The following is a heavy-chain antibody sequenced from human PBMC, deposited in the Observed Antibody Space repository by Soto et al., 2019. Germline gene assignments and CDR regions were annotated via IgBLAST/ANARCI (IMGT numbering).Heavy chain of an antibody. J-gene: IGHJ4*02. D-gene: IGHD6-19*01. V-gene: IGHV3-23*01. CDR1: GSTFSSDD. Sequence: EVHLLEYGGGLVQPGGSLRLSCVVSGSTFSSDDMSWVRQAPGRGLEWVSGISDSGGSTYYADSVKGRFTISRDNAKNKLYLQMKRLRVEDTALYYCAKDGGRSLAVAGLFDYWGPGTQVTVSS. CDR3: AKDGGRSLAVAGLFDY. CDR2: ISDSGGST.